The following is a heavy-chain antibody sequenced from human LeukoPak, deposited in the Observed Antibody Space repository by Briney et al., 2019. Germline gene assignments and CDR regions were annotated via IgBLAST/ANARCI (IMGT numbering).Heavy chain of an antibody. V-gene: IGHV3-48*03. Sequence: PGGSLRLSCAASGFTFSSYEMNWVRQAPGKGLEWVSYISNSGTAIYYADSVKGRLTIYRDNAKSSLYLQMNSLRAEDTAVYYCARAGYSMDTEYFQHWGQGTLVTVSS. J-gene: IGHJ1*01. D-gene: IGHD5-18*01. CDR2: ISNSGTAI. CDR1: GFTFSSYE. CDR3: ARAGYSMDTEYFQH.